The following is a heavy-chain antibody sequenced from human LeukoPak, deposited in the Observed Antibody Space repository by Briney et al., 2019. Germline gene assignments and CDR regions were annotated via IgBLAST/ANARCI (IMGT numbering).Heavy chain of an antibody. J-gene: IGHJ5*02. V-gene: IGHV1-24*01. Sequence: ASVKVSCKVSGYTLTELSMHWVRQAPGKGLEWMGGFDPEDGETIYAQKFQGRVTMTEDTSTDTAYMELSSLRSEDTAVYYCARGSRSSGWTAPWGQGTLVTVSS. CDR1: GYTLTELS. CDR3: ARGSRSSGWTAP. D-gene: IGHD6-19*01. CDR2: FDPEDGET.